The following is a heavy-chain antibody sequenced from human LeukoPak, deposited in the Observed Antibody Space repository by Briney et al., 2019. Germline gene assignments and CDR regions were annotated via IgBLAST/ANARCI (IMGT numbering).Heavy chain of an antibody. J-gene: IGHJ4*02. D-gene: IGHD3-10*01. Sequence: AGGSLRLSCAASGFTVSSNYMSWVRQAPGKGLEWVSVIYSGGSTYYADSVKGRFTISRDNSKNTLYLQMNNLRAEDTAVYYCARHTMVRGVIGYWGQGTLVTVSS. V-gene: IGHV3-53*01. CDR2: IYSGGST. CDR3: ARHTMVRGVIGY. CDR1: GFTVSSNY.